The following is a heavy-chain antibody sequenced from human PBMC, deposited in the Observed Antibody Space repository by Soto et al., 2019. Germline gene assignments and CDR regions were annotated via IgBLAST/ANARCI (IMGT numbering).Heavy chain of an antibody. Sequence: GGSLRLSCAASGFTFSSYAMSWVRQAPGKGLEWVSAISGSGGSTYYADSVKGRFTISRDSARNSLYLQMNSLRAEDTAVYYCAVTTYYDNSGPYYFDYWGQGILVTVSS. CDR3: AVTTYYDNSGPYYFDY. V-gene: IGHV3-23*01. D-gene: IGHD3-22*01. CDR1: GFTFSSYA. CDR2: ISGSGGST. J-gene: IGHJ4*02.